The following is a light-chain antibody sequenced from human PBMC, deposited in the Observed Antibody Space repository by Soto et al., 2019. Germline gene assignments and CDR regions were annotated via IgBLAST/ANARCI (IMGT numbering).Light chain of an antibody. CDR2: DDS. CDR1: NIGSKS. V-gene: IGLV3-21*02. J-gene: IGLJ1*01. CDR3: QVWDSTTDHCV. Sequence: SYELTQPPSVSVAPGQTARITCGGINIGSKSVHWYHQKPGQAPVLVVSDDSDRPSGIPERFSGSNSGNTATLTISRVEAADEADYYCQVWDSTTDHCVFGPGTKLTVL.